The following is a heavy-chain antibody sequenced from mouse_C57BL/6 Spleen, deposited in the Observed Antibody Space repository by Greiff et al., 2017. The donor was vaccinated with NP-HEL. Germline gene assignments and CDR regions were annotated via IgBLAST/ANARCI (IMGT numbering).Heavy chain of an antibody. CDR3: ARLLLTRAMDY. V-gene: IGHV3-6*01. CDR2: ISYDGSN. D-gene: IGHD1-1*01. CDR1: GYSITSGYY. J-gene: IGHJ4*01. Sequence: ESGPGLVKPSQSLSLTCSVTGYSITSGYYWNWIRQFPGNKLEWMGYISYDGSNNYNPSLKNRISITRDTSKNQFFLKLNSVTTEDTATYYCARLLLTRAMDYWGQGTSVTVSS.